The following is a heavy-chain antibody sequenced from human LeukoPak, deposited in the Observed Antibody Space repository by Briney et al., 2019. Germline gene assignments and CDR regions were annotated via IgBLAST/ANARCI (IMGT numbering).Heavy chain of an antibody. V-gene: IGHV1-69*05. Sequence: SVKVSCKASGGTFSSYAISWVRQAPGQGLEWMGGIIPIFGTANYAQKFQGRVTMTRDTSTNTVYMELSSLRSEDTAVYYCARSDTAMVSSYWGQGTLVTVSS. J-gene: IGHJ4*02. CDR2: IIPIFGTA. CDR1: GGTFSSYA. D-gene: IGHD5-18*01. CDR3: ARSDTAMVSSY.